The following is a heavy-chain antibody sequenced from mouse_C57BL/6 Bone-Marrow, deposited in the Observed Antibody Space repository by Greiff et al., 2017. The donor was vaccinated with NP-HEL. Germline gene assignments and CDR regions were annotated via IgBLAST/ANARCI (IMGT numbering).Heavy chain of an antibody. Sequence: QVHVKQSGTELVKPGASVKLSCKASGYTFTSYWMHWVKQRPGQGLEWIGNINPSNGGTNYNEKFKSKATLTVDKSSSTAYMQLSSLTSEDSAVYYCARCPIYYYGSRGYFDYWGQGTTLTVSS. V-gene: IGHV1-53*01. CDR3: ARCPIYYYGSRGYFDY. D-gene: IGHD1-1*01. J-gene: IGHJ2*01. CDR2: INPSNGGT. CDR1: GYTFTSYW.